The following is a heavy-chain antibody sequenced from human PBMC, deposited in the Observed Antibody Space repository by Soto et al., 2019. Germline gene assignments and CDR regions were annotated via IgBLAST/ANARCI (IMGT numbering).Heavy chain of an antibody. D-gene: IGHD3-3*01. Sequence: QIQLVESGGGVVQPGTSLRLSCTVSGFALSHYGIHWVRQAPGEGLQWVAVISNDGRDKQYAESVKGRITVSRDNAKGTVYLQINSLRPEDTAVYSCARQVFVSYFDFWGHGTLVTVSS. V-gene: IGHV3-30*03. CDR2: ISNDGRDK. CDR3: ARQVFVSYFDF. J-gene: IGHJ4*01. CDR1: GFALSHYG.